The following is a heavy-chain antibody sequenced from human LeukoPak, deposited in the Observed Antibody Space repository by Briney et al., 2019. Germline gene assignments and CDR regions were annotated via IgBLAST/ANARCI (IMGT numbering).Heavy chain of an antibody. Sequence: SVKVSCKASGGTFSSYAISWVRQAPGQGLEWMGGIIPIFGTANYAQKFQGRVTITADESTSTAYMELSSLRSEDTAVYYCARFAYCGSNCWYYFDYWGQGILVTVSS. V-gene: IGHV1-69*13. CDR2: IIPIFGTA. J-gene: IGHJ4*02. D-gene: IGHD2-21*02. CDR1: GGTFSSYA. CDR3: ARFAYCGSNCWYYFDY.